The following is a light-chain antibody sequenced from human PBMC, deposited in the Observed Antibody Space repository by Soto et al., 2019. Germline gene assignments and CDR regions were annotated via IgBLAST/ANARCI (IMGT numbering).Light chain of an antibody. V-gene: IGLV2-14*03. CDR1: SSDVGGYNY. J-gene: IGLJ1*01. CDR2: DAS. Sequence: QSVLSQPASESGSRWEANTIYCTGTSSDVGGYNYVSWYQQHPGKAPKLMISDASNRPSGVSYRFSGSKSGNTASLTISGLQTEDEGEYYCSSYTTRSTYVFGTGTKVTVL. CDR3: SSYTTRSTYV.